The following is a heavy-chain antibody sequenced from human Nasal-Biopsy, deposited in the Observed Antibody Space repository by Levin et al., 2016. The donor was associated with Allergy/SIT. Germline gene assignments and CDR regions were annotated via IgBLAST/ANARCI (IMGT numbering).Heavy chain of an antibody. J-gene: IGHJ3*01. CDR2: IGLHGDT. D-gene: IGHD2-21*01. V-gene: IGHV3-13*01. CDR3: GRATFCAGDTCSWGNDALDL. CDR1: GFILSNYD. Sequence: GESLKISCAASGFILSNYDMHWVRQRTGEGLEWVSAIGLHGDTHYAGSVKGRFTISRDNAGNSLYLQMNSLTAGDTAVYYCGRATFCAGDTCSWGNDALDLWGQATMVTVSS.